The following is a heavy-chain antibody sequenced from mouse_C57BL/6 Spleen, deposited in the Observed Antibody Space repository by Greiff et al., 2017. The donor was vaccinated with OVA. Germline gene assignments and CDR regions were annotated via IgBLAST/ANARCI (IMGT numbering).Heavy chain of an antibody. D-gene: IGHD1-1*01. V-gene: IGHV5-4*01. J-gene: IGHJ2*01. CDR2: ISDGGSYT. CDR1: GFTFSSYA. CDR3: ARDSNSFDY. Sequence: EVNVVESGGGLVKPGGSLKLSCAASGFTFSSYAMSWVRQTPEKRLEWVATISDGGSYTYYPDNVKGRFTISRDNAKNNLYLQMSHLKSEDTAMYYCARDSNSFDYWGQGTTLTVSS.